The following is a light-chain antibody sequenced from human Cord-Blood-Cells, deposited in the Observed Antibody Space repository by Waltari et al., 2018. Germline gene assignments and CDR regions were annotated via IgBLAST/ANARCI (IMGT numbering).Light chain of an antibody. V-gene: IGKV3-15*01. J-gene: IGKJ1*01. CDR2: CAS. Sequence: EIVMTQSPATLSVSPGARATLSCRASQSVSSNLAWYQQKPGHAPSRLIYCASTRATGIPARFSGSESETEFTLTITSLHSKDFAVYYGHQYHNSPPWTFGQGTKVEIK. CDR3: HQYHNSPPWT. CDR1: QSVSSN.